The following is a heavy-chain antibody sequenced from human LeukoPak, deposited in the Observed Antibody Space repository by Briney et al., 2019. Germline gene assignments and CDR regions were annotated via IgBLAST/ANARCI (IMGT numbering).Heavy chain of an antibody. D-gene: IGHD4-17*01. V-gene: IGHV1-18*01. CDR1: GYTFTSYG. Sequence: ASVKVSCKASGYTFTSYGISWVRQAPGQGLEWMGWISAYNGNTDYAQKLQGRVTMTTDTSTSTAYKELRSLRSDDTAVYYCARITQTDYDFDYWGQGTLVIVSS. CDR2: ISAYNGNT. J-gene: IGHJ4*02. CDR3: ARITQTDYDFDY.